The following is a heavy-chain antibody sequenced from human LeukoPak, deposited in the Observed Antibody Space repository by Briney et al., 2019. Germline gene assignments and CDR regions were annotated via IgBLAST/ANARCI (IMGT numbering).Heavy chain of an antibody. J-gene: IGHJ4*02. D-gene: IGHD3-10*01. CDR3: ARTYYYGSGSYSPDY. CDR2: ISAYNGNT. Sequence: GASVKVSCKASGYTFTRYGISWERQAPGQGLEWMGWISAYNGNTNYAQKLQGRVTMTTDTSTSTAYMELRSLRSDDTAVYYCARTYYYGSGSYSPDYWGQGTLVTVSS. CDR1: GYTFTRYG. V-gene: IGHV1-18*04.